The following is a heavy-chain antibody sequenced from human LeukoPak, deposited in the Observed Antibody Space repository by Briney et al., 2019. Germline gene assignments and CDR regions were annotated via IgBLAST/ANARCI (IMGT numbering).Heavy chain of an antibody. Sequence: GASVKVSCKASGYTFTGYYMHWVRQAPGQGLEWMGWINPNSGSTNYAQKFQGRVTMTRDASISTAYMELSRLRSDDTAVYYCARDRAGLIGASYRKNWFDPWGQGTLVTVSS. CDR2: INPNSGST. CDR3: ARDRAGLIGASYRKNWFDP. V-gene: IGHV1-2*02. D-gene: IGHD3-16*02. J-gene: IGHJ5*02. CDR1: GYTFTGYY.